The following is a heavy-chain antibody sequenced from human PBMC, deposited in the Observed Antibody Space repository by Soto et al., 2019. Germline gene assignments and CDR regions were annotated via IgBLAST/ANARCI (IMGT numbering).Heavy chain of an antibody. J-gene: IGHJ6*02. V-gene: IGHV1-2*04. CDR1: GYSFTDYH. Sequence: ASVKVSCKASGYSFTDYHIHWVRQAPGQGLEWLGRINPKSGGTSTAQKFQGWVTMTTDASISTASMELTRLTSDDTAIYYCARGDSTDCSNGVCSFFYNHDMDVWGQGTTVTVYS. CDR2: INPKSGGT. D-gene: IGHD2-8*01. CDR3: ARGDSTDCSNGVCSFFYNHDMDV.